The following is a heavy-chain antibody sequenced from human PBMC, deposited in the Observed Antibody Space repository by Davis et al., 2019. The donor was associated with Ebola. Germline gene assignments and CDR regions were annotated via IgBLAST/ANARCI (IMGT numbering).Heavy chain of an antibody. D-gene: IGHD5-18*01. CDR1: GYSFTDDG. Sequence: AAPVKVSCNASGYSFTDDGISWVRQAPGQGLEWMGWISAYNGNTNYAQKLQGRVTMTTDTSTSTVYMELSSLRSEDTAVYYCARDPSDTAMVNWYYYGMDVWGQGTTVTVSS. CDR3: ARDPSDTAMVNWYYYGMDV. J-gene: IGHJ6*02. V-gene: IGHV1-18*01. CDR2: ISAYNGNT.